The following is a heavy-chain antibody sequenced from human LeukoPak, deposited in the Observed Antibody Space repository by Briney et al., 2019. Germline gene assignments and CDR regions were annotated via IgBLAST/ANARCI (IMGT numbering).Heavy chain of an antibody. Sequence: GGSLRLSCAASGFTFSSYTMNWVRQAPCKGLEWVALILSDGGNKYYADSVRGRFTVSRDNSKNTLYLQMNSLRPEDTAIYYCARCITAAWDWFDPWGQGTLVTVSS. D-gene: IGHD6-13*01. CDR1: GFTFSSYT. V-gene: IGHV3-30-3*01. CDR3: ARCITAAWDWFDP. J-gene: IGHJ5*02. CDR2: ILSDGGNK.